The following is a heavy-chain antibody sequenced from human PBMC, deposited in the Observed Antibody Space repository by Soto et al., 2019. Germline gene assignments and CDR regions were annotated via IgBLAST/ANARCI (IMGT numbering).Heavy chain of an antibody. J-gene: IGHJ4*02. CDR3: VRSLYFDASGPALDY. Sequence: EVQLVESGGELVQPGGSLRLSCLASDFTFNSFAMHWVRQAPGKGLEYVSAISSNGDKTYYADSVKGRFTLSRDNSKNTLFLHMSSLRLEDTAVYYCVRSLYFDASGPALDYWGQGTLVTVAS. CDR1: DFTFNSFA. V-gene: IGHV3-64D*06. D-gene: IGHD3-16*02. CDR2: ISSNGDKT.